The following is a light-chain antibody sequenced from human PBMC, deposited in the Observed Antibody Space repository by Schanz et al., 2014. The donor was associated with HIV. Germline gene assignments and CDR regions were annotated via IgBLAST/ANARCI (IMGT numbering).Light chain of an antibody. J-gene: IGLJ2*01. CDR1: SGYVITNDY. CDR2: EVN. V-gene: IGLV2-8*01. CDR3: SSYAGSNTVV. Sequence: QSALTQPASVSGSPGQSITISCTGTSGYVITNDYVSWFQQHPGKAPKLMISEVNKRPSGVPNRFSGSKSGNTASLTVSGLQAEDEADYHCSSYAGSNTVVFGGGTKLTVL.